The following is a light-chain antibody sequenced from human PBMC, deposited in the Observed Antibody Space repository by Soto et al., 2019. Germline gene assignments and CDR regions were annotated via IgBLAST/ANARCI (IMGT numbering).Light chain of an antibody. CDR3: QVWDSGSAHVL. Sequence: SYELTQPPSVSVAPGETARISCGGNNIGSKGVHWYQQKPGQPPVLVIYSDTDLPPVIPERFSGSNSANMATLTISRVEAGDEADYYCQVWDSGSAHVLFGGGTKLTVL. J-gene: IGLJ2*01. V-gene: IGLV3-21*01. CDR1: NIGSKG. CDR2: SDT.